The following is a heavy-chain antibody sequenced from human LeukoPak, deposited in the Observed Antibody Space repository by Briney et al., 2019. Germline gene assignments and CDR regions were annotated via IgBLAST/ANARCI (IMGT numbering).Heavy chain of an antibody. D-gene: IGHD2-15*01. CDR3: ARDRGGRSGLDD. CDR2: IKEDGGEI. CDR1: GITFSRSL. V-gene: IGHV3-7*04. J-gene: IGHJ4*02. Sequence: GGSLRLSCAASGITFSRSLMSWVRMAPGKGLEWVALIKEDGGEIFYVDSVKGRCTISRDNAENFLYLQMNSLRTEDTAVYYCARDRGGRSGLDDWGQGTLVIVSS.